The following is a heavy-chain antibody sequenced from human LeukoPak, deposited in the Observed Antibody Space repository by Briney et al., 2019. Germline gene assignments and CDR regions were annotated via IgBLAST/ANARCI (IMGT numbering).Heavy chain of an antibody. CDR1: GFTFSDYY. D-gene: IGHD3-10*01. Sequence: GGSLRLSCAASGFTFSDYYMSWIRQAPGKGLEWVSYISSSSSYTNYADSVKGRFTISRDNSKNTLYLQMNSLRAEDTAVYYCARGGGNTRFDYWGQGTLVTVSS. V-gene: IGHV3-11*05. CDR3: ARGGGNTRFDY. J-gene: IGHJ4*02. CDR2: ISSSSSYT.